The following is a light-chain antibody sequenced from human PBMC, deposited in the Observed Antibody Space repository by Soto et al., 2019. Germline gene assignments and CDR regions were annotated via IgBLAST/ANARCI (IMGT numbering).Light chain of an antibody. J-gene: IGLJ2*01. CDR1: SSDVGGYNY. CDR3: SSYTGSNTLV. Sequence: QSALTQPASVSGSPGQSITISCTGTSSDVGGYNYVSCYQQHPGKAPKLMIYEVSNRPSGVSNRFSGSRSGNTASLTISGLPPEDEADYYCSSYTGSNTLVFGGGTKLTVL. V-gene: IGLV2-14*01. CDR2: EVS.